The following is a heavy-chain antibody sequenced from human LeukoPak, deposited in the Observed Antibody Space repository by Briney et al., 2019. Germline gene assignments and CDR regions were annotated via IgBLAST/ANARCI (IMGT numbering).Heavy chain of an antibody. CDR1: GGSISSGGYY. Sequence: SETLSLTCTVSGGSISSGGYYWSWIRQHPGKSLEWIGYIYYSGSTYYNPSLKSRVTISVGTSKNQFSLKLSSVTAADTAVYYCARDYTIHSSSWYHWFDPWGQGTLVTVSS. D-gene: IGHD6-13*01. J-gene: IGHJ5*02. CDR3: ARDYTIHSSSWYHWFDP. CDR2: IYYSGST. V-gene: IGHV4-31*03.